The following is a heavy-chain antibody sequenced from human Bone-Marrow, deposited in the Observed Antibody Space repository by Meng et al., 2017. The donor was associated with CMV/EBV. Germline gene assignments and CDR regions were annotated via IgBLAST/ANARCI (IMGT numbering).Heavy chain of an antibody. CDR1: GGTFSSYA. D-gene: IGHD7-27*01. V-gene: IGHV1-69*05. Sequence: SVKVSCKASGGTFSSYAISWVRQAPGQGLEWMGGIIPIFGTANYAQKFQGRVTITTDESTSTAYMELSSLRSEDTAVYYCARDGTGERYYYYGMDVWGQGTKVTVSS. CDR3: ARDGTGERYYYYGMDV. J-gene: IGHJ6*02. CDR2: IIPIFGTA.